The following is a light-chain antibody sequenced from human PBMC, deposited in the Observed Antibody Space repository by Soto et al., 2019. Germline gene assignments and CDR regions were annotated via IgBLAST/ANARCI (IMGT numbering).Light chain of an antibody. Sequence: IQLTQSPSSLSAAVGDRVTITCRASQDISRALAWYQQKPGKAPNLLISPASNLRSGVPSRFSGSGSGTEFNLTINGLQPEDFANYWCQQLYGYPLTFGGGSKVEIK. CDR3: QQLYGYPLT. V-gene: IGKV1-9*01. CDR1: QDISRA. J-gene: IGKJ4*01. CDR2: PAS.